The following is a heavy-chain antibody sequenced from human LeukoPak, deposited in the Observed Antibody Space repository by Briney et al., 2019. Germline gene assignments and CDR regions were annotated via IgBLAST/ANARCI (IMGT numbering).Heavy chain of an antibody. CDR2: INPSGGST. J-gene: IGHJ4*02. V-gene: IGHV1-46*01. D-gene: IGHD3-16*02. Sequence: ASVKVSCTASGYSFTSYYMHWVRQAPGQGLEWMGIINPSGGSTSFAQKFQGRVTMTRDTSTTTVYMELSGLRSEDTAVYYCARDIPYEVSFGGLTVMGSFVLDYWGQGTLVTVSS. CDR1: GYSFTSYY. CDR3: ARDIPYEVSFGGLTVMGSFVLDY.